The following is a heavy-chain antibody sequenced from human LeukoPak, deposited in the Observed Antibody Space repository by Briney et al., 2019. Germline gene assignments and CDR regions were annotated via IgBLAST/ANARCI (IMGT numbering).Heavy chain of an antibody. CDR2: ISSSSSYT. CDR3: ARVNRASSVVDY. J-gene: IGHJ4*02. V-gene: IGHV3-11*05. Sequence: GGSLRLSCAASGFTFSDYYMSWIRQAPGKGLEWFSYISSSSSYTNYADSVKGRFTISRGNAKNSLYLQMNSLRAEDTAVYYCARVNRASSVVDYWGQGTLVTVSS. D-gene: IGHD2-21*01. CDR1: GFTFSDYY.